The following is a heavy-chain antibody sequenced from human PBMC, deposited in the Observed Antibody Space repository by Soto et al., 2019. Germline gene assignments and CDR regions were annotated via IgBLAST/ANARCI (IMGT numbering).Heavy chain of an antibody. Sequence: PSETLSLTCTVSGGSISSYYWTWIRQPPGKGLEWIGYFYYDGSSNYSPSLKSRVTMSVDRSMNQFSLRLSSVTAADTAVYYCAREEYCSGGSCHTFYFDYWGQGALVTVSS. J-gene: IGHJ4*02. D-gene: IGHD2-15*01. CDR3: AREEYCSGGSCHTFYFDY. CDR2: FYYDGSS. CDR1: GGSISSYY. V-gene: IGHV4-59*01.